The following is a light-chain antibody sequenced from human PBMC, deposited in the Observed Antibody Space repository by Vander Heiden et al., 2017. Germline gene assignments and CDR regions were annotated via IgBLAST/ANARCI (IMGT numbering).Light chain of an antibody. CDR1: QSISSSY. CDR3: HQYSSSPLT. J-gene: IGKJ2*01. Sequence: EIVLRQSPGTLSLSPGERATLSCRASQSISSSYLAWYQQKPGQAPRLLIHGTSSRATGIPDRFSGSGSGTDFTLTITRLEPEDFAVYYCHQYSSSPLTFGQGTKLEIK. CDR2: GTS. V-gene: IGKV3-20*01.